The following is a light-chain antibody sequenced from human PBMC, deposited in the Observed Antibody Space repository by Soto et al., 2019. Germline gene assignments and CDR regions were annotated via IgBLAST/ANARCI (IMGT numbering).Light chain of an antibody. CDR3: QHYNSYSEA. V-gene: IGKV1-5*03. J-gene: IGKJ1*01. CDR1: QTISSW. Sequence: DIQMTQSPSTLSGSVGDRVTITCRASQTISSWWAWYQQKPGKAPKLLIYKASTLKSGVPSRFSGSGSGTEVTLTISSRQPDDFATYYWQHYNSYSEAVGQGTKVELK. CDR2: KAS.